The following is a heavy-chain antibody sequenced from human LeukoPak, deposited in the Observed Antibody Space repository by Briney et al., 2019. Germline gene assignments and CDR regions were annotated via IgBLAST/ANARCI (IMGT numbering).Heavy chain of an antibody. J-gene: IGHJ6*02. CDR1: GGSISSGGYY. CDR2: IYYSGST. V-gene: IGHV4-31*03. CDR3: ARDQLYYDILTGYYPMHYYGMDV. Sequence: SETLSLTCTVSGGSISSGGYYWSWIRQHPGKGLEWIGYIYYSGSTYYNPSLKSRVTISVDTSKNQFSLKLSSVTAADTAVYYCARDQLYYDILTGYYPMHYYGMDVWGQGTTVTVSS. D-gene: IGHD3-9*01.